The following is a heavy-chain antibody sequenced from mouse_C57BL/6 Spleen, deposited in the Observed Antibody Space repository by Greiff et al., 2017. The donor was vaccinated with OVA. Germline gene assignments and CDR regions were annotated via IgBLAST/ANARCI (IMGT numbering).Heavy chain of an antibody. CDR3: ARGGTTVEDYFDY. CDR1: GYTFTSYW. J-gene: IGHJ2*01. D-gene: IGHD1-1*01. V-gene: IGHV1-52*01. CDR2: IDPSDSET. Sequence: QVQLQQPGAELVRPGSSVKLSCKASGYTFTSYWMHWVKQRPIQGLEWIGNIDPSDSETHYNQKFKDKATLTVDKSSSTAYMQLSSLTSEDSAVYYCARGGTTVEDYFDYGGQGTTLTVSS.